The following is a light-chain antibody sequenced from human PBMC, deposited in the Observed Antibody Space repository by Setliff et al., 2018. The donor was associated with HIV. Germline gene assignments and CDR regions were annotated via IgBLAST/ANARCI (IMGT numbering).Light chain of an antibody. V-gene: IGLV2-11*01. J-gene: IGLJ2*01. Sequence: SALAQPRSVSGSPGQSVTISCTGTSSDFGGNNYVSWYQHHPGKVPKLMIYDVSKWPSGVPDRFSGSKSGNTASLTISGLQAEDEADYYCCSYAGTYTSYVIFGGGTKVTVL. CDR3: CSYAGTYTSYVI. CDR1: SSDFGGNNY. CDR2: DVS.